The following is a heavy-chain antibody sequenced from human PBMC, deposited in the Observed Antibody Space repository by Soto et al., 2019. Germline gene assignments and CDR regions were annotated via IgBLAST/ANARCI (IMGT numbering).Heavy chain of an antibody. CDR3: AHRSGYYGPYGMDV. CDR1: GFSLSTSGVG. CDR2: IYWDDDK. V-gene: IGHV2-5*02. Sequence: QITLKESGPTLVKPTQTLTLTCTFSGFSLSTSGVGVGWIRQPPGKALEWLALIYWDDDKRYSPSLKSRLTITNDPSKNQVVLTMTNMDSVDTAPYYCAHRSGYYGPYGMDVWGQGTTVTVSS. D-gene: IGHD3-10*01. J-gene: IGHJ6*02.